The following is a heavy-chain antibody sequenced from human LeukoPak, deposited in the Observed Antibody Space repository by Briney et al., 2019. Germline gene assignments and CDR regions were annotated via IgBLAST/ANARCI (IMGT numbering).Heavy chain of an antibody. CDR1: GFTFSRYA. Sequence: GGSLRLSCAASGFTFSRYAMSWVRQAPGKGLEWVSAISGSGGSTYYADSVKGRFTISRDNSKNTLYLQMNSLRAEDTAVYYCAKVGYCSGGSCYPPGADYWGQGTLVTVSS. J-gene: IGHJ4*02. V-gene: IGHV3-23*01. D-gene: IGHD2-15*01. CDR2: ISGSGGST. CDR3: AKVGYCSGGSCYPPGADY.